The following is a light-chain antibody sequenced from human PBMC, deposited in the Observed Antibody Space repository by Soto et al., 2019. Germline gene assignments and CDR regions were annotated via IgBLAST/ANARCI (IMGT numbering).Light chain of an antibody. CDR3: CSYASSYSLV. J-gene: IGLJ2*01. V-gene: IGLV2-11*01. CDR2: DVS. Sequence: QSALTQPRSVSGSLGQSVTISCTGTSSDVGGYNYVSWYQQHPDKAPKVMIYDVSKRPSGVPDRFSGSKSGSTASLTISGLQAEDEGDYYCCSYASSYSLVFGGGTKLTVL. CDR1: SSDVGGYNY.